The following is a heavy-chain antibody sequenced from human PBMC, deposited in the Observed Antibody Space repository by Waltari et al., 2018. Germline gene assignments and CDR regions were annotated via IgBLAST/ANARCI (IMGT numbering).Heavy chain of an antibody. V-gene: IGHV3-74*01. CDR3: ARAPIVGSVATIDF. Sequence: SLRLSCAASGFTFRNYWMHWVHQAPGKGLVWVSRIETDGSSTTYADSVRGRFTISRDDAKNTLYLQMDSLRVEDTAVYYCARAPIVGSVATIDFWGQGTLVTVSS. CDR2: IETDGSST. CDR1: GFTFRNYW. D-gene: IGHD2-15*01. J-gene: IGHJ4*02.